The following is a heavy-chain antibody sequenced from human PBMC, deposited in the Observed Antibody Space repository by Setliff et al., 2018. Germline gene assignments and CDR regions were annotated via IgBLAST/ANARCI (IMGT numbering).Heavy chain of an antibody. CDR3: ARAGIAAPFDY. Sequence: PSETLSLTCAVYGGSFSGYYWSWIRQPPGKGLEWIGEINHSGGTNYNPSLKSRVTISVDTSKNQFSLKLSSVTAADTAVYYCARAGIAAPFDYWGQGTLVTVSS. D-gene: IGHD6-13*01. CDR2: INHSGGT. CDR1: GGSFSGYY. V-gene: IGHV4-34*01. J-gene: IGHJ4*02.